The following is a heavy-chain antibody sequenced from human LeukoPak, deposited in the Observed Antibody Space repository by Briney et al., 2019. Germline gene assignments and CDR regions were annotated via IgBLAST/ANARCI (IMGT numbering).Heavy chain of an antibody. CDR3: ARDRYGGNSGHFDY. CDR1: GGSISSGGYY. V-gene: IGHV4-31*03. D-gene: IGHD4-23*01. J-gene: IGHJ4*02. CDR2: IYYSGST. Sequence: SETLSLTCTVSGGSISSGGYYWSWIRQHPGRGLEGIGYIYYSGSTYYNPSLKSRVTISVDTSKNQFSLKLSSVTAADTAVYYCARDRYGGNSGHFDYWGQGTLVTVSS.